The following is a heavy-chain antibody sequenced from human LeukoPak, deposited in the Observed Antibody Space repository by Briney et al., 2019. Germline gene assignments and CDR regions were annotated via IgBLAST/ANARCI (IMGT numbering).Heavy chain of an antibody. Sequence: GGSLRLSCTASGLTFSTSGFNWVRQAPGKGLEWVASIGPTGSDRYHADSIKGRFTISRDNANNFLYLQMNSLRAEDTAVYYCARGLESYYDSSGYHPRYFDYWGQGTLVTVSS. CDR3: ARGLESYYDSSGYHPRYFDY. V-gene: IGHV3-21*06. J-gene: IGHJ4*02. D-gene: IGHD3-22*01. CDR1: GLTFSTSG. CDR2: IGPTGSDR.